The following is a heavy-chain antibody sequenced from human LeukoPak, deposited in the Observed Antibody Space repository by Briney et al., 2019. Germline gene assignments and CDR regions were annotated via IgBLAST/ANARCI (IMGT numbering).Heavy chain of an antibody. D-gene: IGHD3-3*01. Sequence: GGSLRLSCAASGFTFSSYGMHWVRQAPGKGLEWVAVISYDGSNKYYADSVKGRFTISRDNSKNTLYLQMNSLRAEDTAVYYCAKAGFYDFWSGYLWTAPYYFDYWGRGTLVTVSS. CDR1: GFTFSSYG. CDR3: AKAGFYDFWSGYLWTAPYYFDY. V-gene: IGHV3-30*18. CDR2: ISYDGSNK. J-gene: IGHJ4*02.